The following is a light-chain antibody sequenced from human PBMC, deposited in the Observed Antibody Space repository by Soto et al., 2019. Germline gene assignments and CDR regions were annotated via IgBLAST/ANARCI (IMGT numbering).Light chain of an antibody. J-gene: IGLJ2*01. V-gene: IGLV3-1*01. CDR2: QDT. Sequence: SYELTQPPSVSVSPGQTASITCSGDKLGDKYACWYQQKPGQSPVVVIYQDTKRPSGIPERFSGSNSGNTATLTISGTQAMDEADYYCQAWDSSTAVVFGAGTTLTVL. CDR3: QAWDSSTAVV. CDR1: KLGDKY.